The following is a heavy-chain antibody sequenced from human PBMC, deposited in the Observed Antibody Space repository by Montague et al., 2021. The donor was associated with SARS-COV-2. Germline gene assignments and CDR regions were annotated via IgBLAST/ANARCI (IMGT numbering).Heavy chain of an antibody. D-gene: IGHD3-3*01. CDR1: GGSISSYY. Sequence: SETLSLTCTVSGGSISSYYWSWIRQPPGKGLEWIGYIYYSGSTNYNPSLKSRVTISVDTSKNQFSLKLSSVTAADTAVYSCARVVGDYDFWSGQYYYYYYMDVWAKGPRSPSP. CDR2: IYYSGST. CDR3: ARVVGDYDFWSGQYYYYYYMDV. J-gene: IGHJ6*03. V-gene: IGHV4-59*01.